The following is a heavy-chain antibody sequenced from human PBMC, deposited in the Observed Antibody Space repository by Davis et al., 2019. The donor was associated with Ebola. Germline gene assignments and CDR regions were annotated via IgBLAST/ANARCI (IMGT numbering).Heavy chain of an antibody. CDR1: GYTFTSYD. CDR3: ARATFGYNSGWYADY. D-gene: IGHD6-19*01. CDR2: MNPNSANT. V-gene: IGHV1-8*01. Sequence: AASVTVSCKASGYTFTSYDINWVRQATGQGLEWMGWMNPNSANTGYAQRFQGRVTMTRNTSISTVYMDLSSLRSDDTAVFYCARATFGYNSGWYADYWGQGTLVTVSS. J-gene: IGHJ4*02.